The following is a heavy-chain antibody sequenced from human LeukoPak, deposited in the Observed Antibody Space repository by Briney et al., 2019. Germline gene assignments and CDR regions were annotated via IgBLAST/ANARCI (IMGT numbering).Heavy chain of an antibody. V-gene: IGHV3-30-3*01. Sequence: PGGSLRLSCAASGFTFSSYAMHWVRQAPGKGLEWVAVISYDGSNKYYADSVKGRFTISRDNSKNTLYLQMNSLRAEDTAVYYCARAARGTSYSGYQFDYWGQGTLVTVSS. J-gene: IGHJ4*02. CDR1: GFTFSSYA. D-gene: IGHD5-12*01. CDR3: ARAARGTSYSGYQFDY. CDR2: ISYDGSNK.